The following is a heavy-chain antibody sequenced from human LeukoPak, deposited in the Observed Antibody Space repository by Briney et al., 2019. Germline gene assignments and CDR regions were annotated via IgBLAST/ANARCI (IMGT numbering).Heavy chain of an antibody. CDR1: GFTFYDYA. J-gene: IGHJ4*02. Sequence: PGGSLRLSCAASGFTFYDYAMHWVRQAPGKGLEWVSGISWNSGSIGYADSVKGRFTISRDNAKNSLYLQMNSLRAEDTALYYCAKGYGSGSYYPVGHWGQGTLVTVSS. CDR3: AKGYGSGSYYPVGH. D-gene: IGHD3-10*01. CDR2: ISWNSGSI. V-gene: IGHV3-9*01.